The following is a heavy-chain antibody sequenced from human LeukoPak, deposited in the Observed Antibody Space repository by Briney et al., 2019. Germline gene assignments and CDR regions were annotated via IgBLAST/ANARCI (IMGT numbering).Heavy chain of an antibody. CDR2: IYYSGST. J-gene: IGHJ4*02. D-gene: IGHD4/OR15-4a*01. Sequence: WETLSLTCTVSGGSISSSSYYWGWIRQPPGKGLEWIGSIYYSGSTYYNPSLKSRVTISVDTSKNQFSLKLSSVTAADTAVYYCARIYGANWGQGTLVTVSS. CDR1: GGSISSSSYY. CDR3: ARIYGAN. V-gene: IGHV4-39*01.